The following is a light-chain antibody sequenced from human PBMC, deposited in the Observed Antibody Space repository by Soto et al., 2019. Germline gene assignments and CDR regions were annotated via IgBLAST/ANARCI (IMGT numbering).Light chain of an antibody. Sequence: QSALTQPASVSGSPGQSITISCTGTSSDVGSYNLVSWYQQHPGKAPKLMIYEDNKRPSGVSNRFSVSKSGYTASLTFSGLQAEDEADYYCCSYARTSTYVFGSGTKLTVL. V-gene: IGLV2-23*01. CDR3: CSYARTSTYV. CDR1: SSDVGSYNL. J-gene: IGLJ1*01. CDR2: EDN.